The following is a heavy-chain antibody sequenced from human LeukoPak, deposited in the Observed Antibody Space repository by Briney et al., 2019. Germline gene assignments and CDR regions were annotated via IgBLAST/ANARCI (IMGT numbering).Heavy chain of an antibody. CDR1: GGTFSSYA. V-gene: IGHV1-69*01. J-gene: IGHJ4*02. CDR3: ARDGGGSYYFDY. D-gene: IGHD3-16*01. Sequence: SVKVSCKASGGTFSSYAISWVRQAPGQGLDWMGGIIPIFGTANYAQKFQGRVTITADESTSTAYMELSSLRSEDTAVYYCARDGGGSYYFDYWGQGTLVTVSS. CDR2: IIPIFGTA.